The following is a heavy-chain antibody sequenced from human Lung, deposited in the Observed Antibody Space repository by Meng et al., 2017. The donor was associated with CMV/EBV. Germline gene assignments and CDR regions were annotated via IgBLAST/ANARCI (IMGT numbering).Heavy chain of an antibody. V-gene: IGHV1-18*01. Sequence: ASVKVSXKASGCSFSSYGVNWVRQAPGQGLEWLGWISAYNGNTNYAQKFEGRVTMTTDTSTSTACMELRSLRSDDTAVYYCASGRWYYGSGNYYPFDFWGQGTLVTVSS. CDR2: ISAYNGNT. J-gene: IGHJ4*02. CDR3: ASGRWYYGSGNYYPFDF. D-gene: IGHD3-10*01. CDR1: GCSFSSYG.